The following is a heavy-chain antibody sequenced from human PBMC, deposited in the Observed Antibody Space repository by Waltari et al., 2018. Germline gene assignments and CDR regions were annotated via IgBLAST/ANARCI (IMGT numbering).Heavy chain of an antibody. CDR1: GYSLTSYY. J-gene: IGHJ5*02. CDR3: ARESAFSTSWYPGFDP. D-gene: IGHD2-2*01. CDR2: INPNSGDT. V-gene: IGHV1-2*06. Sequence: QVELVQSGAEGRKPGAAVKVSCKASGYSLTSYYMPWVRQAPGLGLEWMGRINPNSGDTNSAPKFQGRVTLTRDTSVNTAFLELRSLTSDDTAVYFCARESAFSTSWYPGFDPWGQGTLVTVAS.